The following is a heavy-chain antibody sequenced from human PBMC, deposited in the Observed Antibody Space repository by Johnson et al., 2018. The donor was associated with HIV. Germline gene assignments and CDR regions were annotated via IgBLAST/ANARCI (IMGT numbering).Heavy chain of an antibody. CDR2: INWNGGST. CDR3: ANDLRAVEATDAFDI. CDR1: GFTFRSYA. D-gene: IGHD1-26*01. V-gene: IGHV3-20*04. J-gene: IGHJ3*02. Sequence: VQLVESGGGVVQPGRSLRLSCTASGFTFRSYAMHWVRQAPGKGLEWVSGINWNGGSTGYADSVKGRFTISRDNAKNSLYLQMNSLRAEDTALYYCANDLRAVEATDAFDIWGQGTMVTVSS.